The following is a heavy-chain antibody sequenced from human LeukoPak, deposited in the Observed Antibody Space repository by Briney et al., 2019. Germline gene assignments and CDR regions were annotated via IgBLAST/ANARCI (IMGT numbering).Heavy chain of an antibody. CDR3: GRDVSSVSGYPDY. CDR1: GYTFSNYC. D-gene: IGHD3-22*01. J-gene: IGHJ4*02. Sequence: ASVKVSCKASGYTFSNYCFVWVRQPPGHGLEWMGYISSYNGKKHSAGTLHGRVTFTTDTYTNTAYMELRSLRSDDTALYYCGRDVSSVSGYPDYWGQGTLVTVSS. CDR2: ISSYNGKK. V-gene: IGHV1-18*01.